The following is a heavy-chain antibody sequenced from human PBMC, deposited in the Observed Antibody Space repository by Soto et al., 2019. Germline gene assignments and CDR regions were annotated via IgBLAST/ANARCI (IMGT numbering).Heavy chain of an antibody. J-gene: IGHJ6*03. Sequence: PSETLSLTCTVSGGSISSGGYYWSWIRQHPGKGLEWIGYIYYSGSTYYNPSLKSRVSISVDTSKNQFSLKLSSVTAADTAVYYCARSKDDDILTGSYYYYMDCWGKGTTVTVSS. CDR1: GGSISSGGYY. CDR2: IYYSGST. D-gene: IGHD3-9*01. V-gene: IGHV4-31*03. CDR3: ARSKDDDILTGSYYYYMDC.